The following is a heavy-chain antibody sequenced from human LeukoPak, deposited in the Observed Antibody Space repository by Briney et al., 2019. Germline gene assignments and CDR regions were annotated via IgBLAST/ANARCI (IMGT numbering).Heavy chain of an antibody. CDR3: AKDRRFLEWLLIGSGFDY. V-gene: IGHV3-23*01. CDR1: GFTFSSYA. D-gene: IGHD3-3*01. Sequence: GGSLRLSCAASGFTFSSYAMSWVRQAPGKGLEWVSAFSGSGGSTYYADSVKGRFTISRDNSKNTLYLQMNSLRAEDTAVYYCAKDRRFLEWLLIGSGFDYWGQGTLVTVSS. CDR2: FSGSGGST. J-gene: IGHJ4*02.